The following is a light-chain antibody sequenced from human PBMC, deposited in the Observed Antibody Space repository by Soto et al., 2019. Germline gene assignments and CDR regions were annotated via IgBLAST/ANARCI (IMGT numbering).Light chain of an antibody. Sequence: QLVLTQPTSVSEAPRQRVTISCSGSSSNIGNNAVNWYQQLPGKAPKLLIYYDDLLPSGVSDRFSGSKSGTSASLAISGLQSEDEADYYCAAWDDSLNGVVFGGGTKLTVL. V-gene: IGLV1-36*01. CDR3: AAWDDSLNGVV. CDR2: YDD. J-gene: IGLJ2*01. CDR1: SSNIGNNA.